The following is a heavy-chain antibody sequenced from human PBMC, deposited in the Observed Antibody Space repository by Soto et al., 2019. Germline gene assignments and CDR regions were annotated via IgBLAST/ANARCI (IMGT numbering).Heavy chain of an antibody. CDR3: ARGRDRYSYGENDAFDL. J-gene: IGHJ3*01. D-gene: IGHD5-18*01. Sequence: GGSLKISCAASGFTFSDNSMPWVRQAPGKGLEWVSIISSDGNNKYYADSVKGRFTISRDNSKNTLYLQMNSLRAEDTAVYYCARGRDRYSYGENDAFDLWGQGTMVTVSS. CDR2: ISSDGNNK. V-gene: IGHV3-30*03. CDR1: GFTFSDNS.